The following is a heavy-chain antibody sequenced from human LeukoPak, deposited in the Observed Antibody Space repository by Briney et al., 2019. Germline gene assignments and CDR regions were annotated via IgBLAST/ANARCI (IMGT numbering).Heavy chain of an antibody. Sequence: ASVKVSCKASGYTFTGYYMHWVRQAPGQGLEWMGWINPSSGGTNYAQKFQGRVTMTRDTSISTAYMELSRLRSDDTAVYYCARGDGSSDYWGQGTLVTVSS. CDR2: INPSSGGT. CDR3: ARGDGSSDY. D-gene: IGHD3-10*01. CDR1: GYTFTGYY. J-gene: IGHJ4*02. V-gene: IGHV1-2*02.